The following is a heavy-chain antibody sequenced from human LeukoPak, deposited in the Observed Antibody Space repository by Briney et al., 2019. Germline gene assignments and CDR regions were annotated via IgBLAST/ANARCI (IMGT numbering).Heavy chain of an antibody. Sequence: GGSLRLSCAASGFTFSNYAMHWVRQAPGKGLEWVAFIRYDGDNKNYADSVKGRFTISRDNSKKTVYLQMNSLRAEDTAVYYCSKGWFGDFPYYFDSWGQGTLVTVSS. J-gene: IGHJ4*02. D-gene: IGHD3-10*01. CDR1: GFTFSNYA. CDR2: IRYDGDNK. V-gene: IGHV3-30*02. CDR3: SKGWFGDFPYYFDS.